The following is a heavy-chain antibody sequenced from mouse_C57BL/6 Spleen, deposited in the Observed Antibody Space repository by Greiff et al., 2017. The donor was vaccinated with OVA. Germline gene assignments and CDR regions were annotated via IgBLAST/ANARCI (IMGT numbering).Heavy chain of an antibody. CDR3: TRGFTTVVEGYFDV. J-gene: IGHJ1*03. CDR1: GYTFTDYE. Sequence: VHLVESGAELVRPGASVTLSCKASGYTFTDYEMHWVKQTPVHGLEWIGAIDPETGGTAYNQKFKGKAILTADKSSSTAYMELRSLTSEDSAVYYCTRGFTTVVEGYFDVWGTGTTVTVSS. V-gene: IGHV1-15*01. D-gene: IGHD1-1*01. CDR2: IDPETGGT.